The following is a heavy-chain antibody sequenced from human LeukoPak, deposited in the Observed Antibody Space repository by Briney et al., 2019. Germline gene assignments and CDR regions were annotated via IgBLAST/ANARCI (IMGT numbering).Heavy chain of an antibody. CDR1: GGTFSSYA. Sequence: ASVKVSCKASGGTFSSYAISWVRQAPGQGLEWMGGIIPIFGTANYAQKFQGRVTITADESTSTAYMELSSLRSEDTAVYYCARDDICSSTSCSLGFDPWGQGTLVTVSS. V-gene: IGHV1-69*01. J-gene: IGHJ5*02. CDR3: ARDDICSSTSCSLGFDP. D-gene: IGHD2-2*01. CDR2: IIPIFGTA.